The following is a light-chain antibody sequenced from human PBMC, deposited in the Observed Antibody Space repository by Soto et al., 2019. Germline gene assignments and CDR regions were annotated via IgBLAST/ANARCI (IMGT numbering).Light chain of an antibody. CDR1: QDISNY. CDR2: DAS. V-gene: IGKV1-33*01. J-gene: IGKJ3*01. CDR3: QQYDNLPP. Sequence: DIQMTQSPSSLSASVGDRVTITCQASQDISNYLNWYQQKPGKAPKLLIYDASNLETGVPSRFSGSGSGTDFTVTISSLQPEDIATYYCQQYDNLPPFGPGTKVDIK.